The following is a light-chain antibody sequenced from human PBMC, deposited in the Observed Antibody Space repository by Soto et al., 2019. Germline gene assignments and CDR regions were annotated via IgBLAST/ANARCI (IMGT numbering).Light chain of an antibody. Sequence: QSALTQPASVSGSPGQSITISCTGTSSDVGGYNYVSWYQQHPGKAPKVIVYDVSNRPSGVSDRFSGSKSGNTASLTISGLQAEDEADYYCISYAGSYTSFGGGTKLTVL. V-gene: IGLV2-14*01. CDR2: DVS. J-gene: IGLJ2*01. CDR1: SSDVGGYNY. CDR3: ISYAGSYTS.